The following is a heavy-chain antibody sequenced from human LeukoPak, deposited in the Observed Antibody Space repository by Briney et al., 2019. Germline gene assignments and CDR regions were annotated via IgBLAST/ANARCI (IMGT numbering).Heavy chain of an antibody. V-gene: IGHV1-8*01. CDR3: ARTKADHATFYI. D-gene: IGHD2-8*01. CDR1: GHTFTSYD. Sequence: ASEKVSCKASGHTFTSYDINWVRQATGQGLEWMGWMNPNSGNTGYAQKFQGRVTMTRNTSISTAYMELSSLRSEDTAVYYCARTKADHATFYIWDQGTMVTVSS. CDR2: MNPNSGNT. J-gene: IGHJ3*02.